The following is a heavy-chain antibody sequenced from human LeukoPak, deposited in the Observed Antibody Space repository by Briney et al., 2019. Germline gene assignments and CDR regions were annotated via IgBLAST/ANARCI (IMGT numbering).Heavy chain of an antibody. CDR3: ARVVAAAGTSSYFDY. V-gene: IGHV4-34*09. CDR1: GGSFSGYY. CDR2: IYYSGST. J-gene: IGHJ4*02. Sequence: SETLSLTCAVYGGSFSGYYWSWIRQPPGKGLEWIGYIYYSGSTYYNPSLKSRVTISVDTSKNQFSLKLSSVTAADTAVYYCARVVAAAGTSSYFDYWGQGTLVTVSS. D-gene: IGHD6-13*01.